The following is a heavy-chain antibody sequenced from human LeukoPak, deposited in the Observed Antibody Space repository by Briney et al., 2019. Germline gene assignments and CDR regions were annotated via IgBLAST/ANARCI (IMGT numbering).Heavy chain of an antibody. D-gene: IGHD2-2*01. J-gene: IGHJ4*02. CDR1: GFTFSNFG. CDR3: AKDQDIVVVPAALDY. V-gene: IGHV3-33*06. Sequence: GGSLRLSCAASGFTFSNFGMHWVRQAPGKGLEWVAVIWYDGSNEYYTDSVKGRFTISRDNSKNTLYLQMNSLRAEDTAVYYCAKDQDIVVVPAALDYWGQGTLVTVSS. CDR2: IWYDGSNE.